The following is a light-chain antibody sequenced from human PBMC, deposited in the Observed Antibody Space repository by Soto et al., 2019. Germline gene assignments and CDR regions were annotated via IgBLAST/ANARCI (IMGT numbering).Light chain of an antibody. CDR1: QDISNY. Sequence: DIQMTQSPSSLSASVGDRVTITCQASQDISNYLNWYQQKPGKAHKLLIYDASNLETGVPSRFSGSGSGTDFTFTISSLPPEDIATYYCQQYDNLPITFGQGPRLEIK. CDR2: DAS. CDR3: QQYDNLPIT. V-gene: IGKV1-33*01. J-gene: IGKJ5*01.